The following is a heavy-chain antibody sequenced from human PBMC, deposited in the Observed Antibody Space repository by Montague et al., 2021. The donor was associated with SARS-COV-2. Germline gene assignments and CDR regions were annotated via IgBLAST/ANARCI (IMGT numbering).Heavy chain of an antibody. Sequence: SETLSLTCAVYGGSFSGYYWSWIRQPPGKGLEWIGEINHSGSTNYNPSLKSRVTISMDTSKNQFSLKLSSVTGADTAVYYCARGVRQLGVRYYYYYIDVWDKGTTVTVSS. D-gene: IGHD6-6*01. CDR2: INHSGST. CDR3: ARGVRQLGVRYYYYYIDV. V-gene: IGHV4-34*01. J-gene: IGHJ6*03. CDR1: GGSFSGYY.